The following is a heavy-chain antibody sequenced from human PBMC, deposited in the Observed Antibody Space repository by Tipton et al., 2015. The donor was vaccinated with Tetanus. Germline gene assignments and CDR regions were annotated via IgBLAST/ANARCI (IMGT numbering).Heavy chain of an antibody. Sequence: SLRLSCAASGFIFSSYGIHWVRQAPGKGLEWVAVSWYDGTAKYYADSGKGRFTISRNNSKNTLYLQMNSLRAEDTAVYSCAREADCSGGSCFSGDFDNWGQGTQVTVSS. CDR2: SWYDGTAK. J-gene: IGHJ4*02. V-gene: IGHV3-33*01. CDR3: AREADCSGGSCFSGDFDN. CDR1: GFIFSSYG. D-gene: IGHD2-15*01.